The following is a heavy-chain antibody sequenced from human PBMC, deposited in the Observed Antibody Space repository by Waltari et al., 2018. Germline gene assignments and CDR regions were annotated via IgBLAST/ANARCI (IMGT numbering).Heavy chain of an antibody. V-gene: IGHV3-7*01. Sequence: EVQLVESGGGLVQPGGSLRLSCAASGFPFSSYWMSWVRQAPGKGLEWGANIKQDGSEKYYVDSVKGRFTISRDNAKNSLYLQMNSLRAEDTAVYYCARGGAAAGKDFYYYYGMDVWGQGTTVTVSS. CDR1: GFPFSSYW. D-gene: IGHD6-13*01. J-gene: IGHJ6*02. CDR3: ARGGAAAGKDFYYYYGMDV. CDR2: IKQDGSEK.